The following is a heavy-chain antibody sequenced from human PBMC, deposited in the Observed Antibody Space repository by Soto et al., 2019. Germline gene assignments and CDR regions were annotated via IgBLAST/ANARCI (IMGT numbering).Heavy chain of an antibody. J-gene: IGHJ4*02. Sequence: QVQLQESGPGLVKPSETLSLTCTISGGSISTYYWSWIRQPPGKGLEWIGSIFYTGATNSNPALKSRVTASVDTSKNQFSLKLYSVTAADTAVYYCARHLGDNYGSGSFDYWGQGSLVTVSS. V-gene: IGHV4-59*08. CDR3: ARHLGDNYGSGSFDY. CDR1: GGSISTYY. D-gene: IGHD3-10*01. CDR2: IFYTGAT.